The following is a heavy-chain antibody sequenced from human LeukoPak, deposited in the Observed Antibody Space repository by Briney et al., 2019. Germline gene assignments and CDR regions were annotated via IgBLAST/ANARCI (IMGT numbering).Heavy chain of an antibody. CDR2: ISAYNGNT. CDR1: GYTFTSYG. V-gene: IGHV1-18*01. CDR3: AREESSGWPRFDP. D-gene: IGHD6-19*01. J-gene: IGHJ5*02. Sequence: ASVKVPCKASGYTFTSYGISWVRQAPGQGLEWMGWISAYNGNTNYAQKLQGRVTMTKDTSTSTAYMELRSLRSDDTAVYYCAREESSGWPRFDPWGQGTLVTVSS.